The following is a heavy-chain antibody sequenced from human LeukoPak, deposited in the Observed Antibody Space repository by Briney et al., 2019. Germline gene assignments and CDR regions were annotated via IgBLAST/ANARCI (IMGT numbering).Heavy chain of an antibody. Sequence: SWTLSLTCTVSGGSISSSSYYWGWFRQPPGKGLEWIGSIYYSGSTYYNPSLKSRVTISVDTSKNQFSLKLSSVTAADTAVYYCVIVVVTAVDYWGQGTLVTVSS. CDR2: IYYSGST. V-gene: IGHV4-39*01. CDR1: GGSISSSSYY. D-gene: IGHD2-21*02. CDR3: VIVVVTAVDY. J-gene: IGHJ4*02.